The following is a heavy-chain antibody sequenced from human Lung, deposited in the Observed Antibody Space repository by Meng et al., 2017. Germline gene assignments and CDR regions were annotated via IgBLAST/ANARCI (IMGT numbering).Heavy chain of an antibody. J-gene: IGHJ4*02. CDR1: GGSISSDNC. CDR2: IYHSGST. CDR3: TKNDFYCLGY. D-gene: IGHD2-21*01. Sequence: VRWRGSGTERVQHSGTCYLPCAVSGGSISSDNCWSWVRQPPGKGLEWIGEIYHSGSTNYNPSLKSRITISVDKPKNQFSLTLSSVTAADTAVYYCTKNDFYCLGYWGQGTLVTVSS. V-gene: IGHV4-4*02.